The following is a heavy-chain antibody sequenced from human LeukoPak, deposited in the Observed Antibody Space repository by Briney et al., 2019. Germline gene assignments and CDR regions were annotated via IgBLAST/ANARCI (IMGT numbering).Heavy chain of an antibody. D-gene: IGHD3-10*01. Sequence: SVKVSCKASGGTFSSYAISWVRQAPGQGLEWMGGIIPIFGTANYAQKFQGRVTITTDESTSTAYMELSSLRSEDTAVYYCARGRPLQKYYGSGSYYLDYWGQGTLVTVSS. J-gene: IGHJ4*02. CDR2: IIPIFGTA. CDR1: GGTFSSYA. V-gene: IGHV1-69*05. CDR3: ARGRPLQKYYGSGSYYLDY.